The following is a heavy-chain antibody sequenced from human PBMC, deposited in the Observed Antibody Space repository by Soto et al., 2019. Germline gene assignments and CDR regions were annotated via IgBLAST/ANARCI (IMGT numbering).Heavy chain of an antibody. CDR1: GYSFTSYW. Sequence: HGESLKISCKGSGYSFTSYWIAWVRQMPGKGLECMGIIYPGDSDTRYSPSFEGQVTISADKSINTAYLQWSSLKASDSAMYYCARLFDTSGWYDHWGQGTLVTVSS. D-gene: IGHD6-19*01. V-gene: IGHV5-51*01. CDR2: IYPGDSDT. J-gene: IGHJ5*02. CDR3: ARLFDTSGWYDH.